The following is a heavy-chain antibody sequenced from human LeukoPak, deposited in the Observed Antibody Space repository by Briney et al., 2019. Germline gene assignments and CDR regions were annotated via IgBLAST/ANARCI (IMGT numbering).Heavy chain of an antibody. D-gene: IGHD6-13*01. Sequence: SVTVSCKASGGTFSSYAIRWVRQAPGQGLEWMGRIFPILGIANYAHKFQDRVTITADKSTDTAYTELRSLRSEDTAVYYCARGEQQLVHALFDYWGQGTLVTASS. CDR2: IFPILGIA. CDR3: ARGEQQLVHALFDY. CDR1: GGTFSSYA. V-gene: IGHV1-69*04. J-gene: IGHJ4*02.